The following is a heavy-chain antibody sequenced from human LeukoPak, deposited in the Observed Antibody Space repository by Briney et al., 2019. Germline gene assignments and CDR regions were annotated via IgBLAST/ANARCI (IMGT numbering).Heavy chain of an antibody. J-gene: IGHJ4*02. D-gene: IGHD4-17*01. V-gene: IGHV3-23*01. CDR1: GFTFSSDA. CDR2: ISGGGHTT. Sequence: PGGSLRLSCAASGFTFSSDAMSWVRQAPGKGLDWVSTISGGGHTTYYSDSVKGRFTISRDNSKNTLYLQMNSLIAEDTAVYYCARMTTVTGAYFDYWGQGTLVTVSS. CDR3: ARMTTVTGAYFDY.